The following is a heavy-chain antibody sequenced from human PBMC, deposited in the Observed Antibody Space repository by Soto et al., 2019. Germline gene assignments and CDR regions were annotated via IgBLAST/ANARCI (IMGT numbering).Heavy chain of an antibody. CDR1: GFTFSDHY. J-gene: IGHJ4*02. CDR2: SRNKANRYTT. CDR3: VRYCSGGSCYM. D-gene: IGHD2-15*01. V-gene: IGHV3-72*01. Sequence: GGSLRLSCAASGFTFSDHYMDWVRQAPGKALEWVGRSRNKANRYTTEYAASVEGRFTISRDESRNSLYLQMNSLKTEDTAMYYCVRYCSGGSCYMWGQGTLVTVSS.